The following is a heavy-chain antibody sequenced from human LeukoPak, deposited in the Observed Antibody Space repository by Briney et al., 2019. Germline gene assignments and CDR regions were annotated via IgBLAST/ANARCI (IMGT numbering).Heavy chain of an antibody. CDR2: IYYSGST. D-gene: IGHD3-10*01. J-gene: IGHJ4*02. CDR1: GGSISSGVYY. V-gene: IGHV4-30-4*01. Sequence: SQTLSLTCTVSGGSISSGVYYWSWIRQPPGKGLEWIGYIYYSGSTYYNPSLKSRVTISVDTSKNQLSLKLSSVTAADTAVYYCARGSGSYFFDYWGQGTLVTVSS. CDR3: ARGSGSYFFDY.